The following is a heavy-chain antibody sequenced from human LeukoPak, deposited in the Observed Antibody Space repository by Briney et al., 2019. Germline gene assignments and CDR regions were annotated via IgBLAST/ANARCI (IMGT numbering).Heavy chain of an antibody. CDR3: ARQTAMGRSGDY. Sequence: GESLKISCKASGYSFTSYWIGWVRQMPGKGLEWMGIIDPSDSETRYTPSFQGQVTISADKSLSSAYLQWNSLKASDTAMYYCARQTAMGRSGDYWGQGTLVTVSA. D-gene: IGHD5-18*01. CDR1: GYSFTSYW. J-gene: IGHJ4*02. CDR2: IDPSDSET. V-gene: IGHV5-51*01.